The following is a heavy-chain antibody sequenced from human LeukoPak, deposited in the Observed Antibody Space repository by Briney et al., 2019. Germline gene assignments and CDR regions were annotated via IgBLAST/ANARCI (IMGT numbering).Heavy chain of an antibody. V-gene: IGHV3-30*03. CDR2: ISDNGINQ. J-gene: IGHJ4*02. Sequence: GGSLRLSCAASGFTFSSYGMHWVRQAPGKGLEWVAVISDNGINQYYIDSVKGRFTISRDNSKNTVYLQMNSLRDEDTAVYYCAGGLLGCRGGSCYPTDYWGQGTLVTVSS. CDR3: AGGLLGCRGGSCYPTDY. D-gene: IGHD2-15*01. CDR1: GFTFSSYG.